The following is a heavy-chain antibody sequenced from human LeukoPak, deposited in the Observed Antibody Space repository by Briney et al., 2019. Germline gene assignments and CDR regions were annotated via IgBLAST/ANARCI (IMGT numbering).Heavy chain of an antibody. Sequence: SETLSLTCAVYGGSFSGYYWTWIRQPPGKGLEWIGEINHSGSTNHNPSLKSRVTISVDTSKNQFSLKLSSVTAADTAVYYCARVGSRGVIITRRALDYWGQGTLVTVSS. CDR1: GGSFSGYY. J-gene: IGHJ4*02. V-gene: IGHV4-34*01. CDR2: INHSGST. D-gene: IGHD3-10*01. CDR3: ARVGSRGVIITRRALDY.